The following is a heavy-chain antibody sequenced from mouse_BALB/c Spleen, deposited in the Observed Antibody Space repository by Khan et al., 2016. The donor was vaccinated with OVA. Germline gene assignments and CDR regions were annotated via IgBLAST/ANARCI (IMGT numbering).Heavy chain of an antibody. V-gene: IGHV1-7*01. CDR2: INPRTGYT. J-gene: IGHJ3*01. CDR1: GYTFTTYW. CDR3: TRRGLYGIVAY. Sequence: VQLQQSGAELAKPGASVKMSCKASGYTFTTYWMHWIKQRPGQGLEWIGYINPRTGYTAYNQKFKDKATLTTDKYSRTANIQLSSLTSEDSTGYYCTRRGLYGIVAYWGQGALVTVSA. D-gene: IGHD2-10*02.